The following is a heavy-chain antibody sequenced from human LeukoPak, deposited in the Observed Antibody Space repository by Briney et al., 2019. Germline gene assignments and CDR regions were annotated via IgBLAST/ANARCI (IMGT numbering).Heavy chain of an antibody. CDR2: MYHSGST. CDR3: ARSPTFFGVPNAAFDT. Sequence: SETLSLTCTVSDYSISSGYYWGWIRPSPGKGLEWIGSMYHSGSTYYNPSLNSRVTISVDTSKNQFSLKLSSVTAADTAVYYCARSPTFFGVPNAAFDTWGQGTMVTVSS. V-gene: IGHV4-38-2*02. J-gene: IGHJ3*02. D-gene: IGHD3-3*01. CDR1: DYSISSGYY.